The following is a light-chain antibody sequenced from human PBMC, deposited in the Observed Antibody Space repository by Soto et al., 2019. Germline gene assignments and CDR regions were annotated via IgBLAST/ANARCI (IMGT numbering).Light chain of an antibody. CDR1: QDIRNK. V-gene: IGKV1-27*01. CDR2: AAS. Sequence: DVQMTQSPSSLSASVGDRVTISCRASQDIRNKLAWYQQKPGKVPKLLIYAASTLESGVPSRFTGGGYGTDFTLTISSLQPEGVATYYCQKYKIAPWTFGQGTKVDIK. J-gene: IGKJ1*01. CDR3: QKYKIAPWT.